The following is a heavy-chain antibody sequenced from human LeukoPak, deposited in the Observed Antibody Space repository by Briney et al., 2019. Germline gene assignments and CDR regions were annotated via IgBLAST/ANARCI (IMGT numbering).Heavy chain of an antibody. CDR1: GGTFSSYA. V-gene: IGHV1-69*04. J-gene: IGHJ3*02. CDR3: ARAGSITMIAASI. Sequence: GSSVKVSCKASGGTFSSYAISWVRQAPGQGLEWMGRIIPILGIANYAQKFQGRVTITADKSTSTAYMELSSLRSEDTAVYYCARAGSITMIAASIWGQGTMVTVSS. CDR2: IIPILGIA. D-gene: IGHD3-22*01.